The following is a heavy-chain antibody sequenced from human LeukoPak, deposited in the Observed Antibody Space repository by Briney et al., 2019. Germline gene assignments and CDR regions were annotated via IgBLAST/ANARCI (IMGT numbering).Heavy chain of an antibody. J-gene: IGHJ2*01. CDR2: IDPSDSYT. CDR3: ARRGSIHDGWYFDL. CDR1: GYIFTSYW. Sequence: GESLKISCQGSGYIFTSYWISWVRQMPGKGLEWMGRIDPSDSYTNYSPSFQGHVTISADKSISTAYLQWSSLKASDTAMYYCARRGSIHDGWYFDLWGRGTLVTVSS. V-gene: IGHV5-10-1*01. D-gene: IGHD2-15*01.